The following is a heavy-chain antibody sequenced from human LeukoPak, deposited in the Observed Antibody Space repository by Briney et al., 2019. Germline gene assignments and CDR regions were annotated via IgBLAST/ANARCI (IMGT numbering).Heavy chain of an antibody. CDR2: INHSGST. J-gene: IGHJ5*02. Sequence: SETLSLTCAVYGGSFSGYYWSWIRQPPGKGLEWIGEINHSGSTNYNPSLKSRVTISVDTSKNQFSLKLSSVTAADTAVYYCARLANIVVVPAALKGFDPWGQGTLVTVSS. D-gene: IGHD2-2*01. V-gene: IGHV4-34*01. CDR1: GGSFSGYY. CDR3: ARLANIVVVPAALKGFDP.